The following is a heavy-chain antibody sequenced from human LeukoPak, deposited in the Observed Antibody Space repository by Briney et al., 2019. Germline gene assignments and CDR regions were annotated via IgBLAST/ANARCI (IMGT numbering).Heavy chain of an antibody. V-gene: IGHV4-30-2*03. D-gene: IGHD2-15*01. CDR1: GGSISSGDYY. CDR3: ARTVVALYYYYYYYMDV. Sequence: SQTLSLTCTVSGGSISSGDYYWSWIRQPPGKGLEWIGSIYYSGSTYYNPSLKSRVTISVDTSKNQFSLKLSSVTAADTAVYYCARTVVALYYYYYYYMDVWGKGTTVTVSS. CDR2: IYYSGST. J-gene: IGHJ6*03.